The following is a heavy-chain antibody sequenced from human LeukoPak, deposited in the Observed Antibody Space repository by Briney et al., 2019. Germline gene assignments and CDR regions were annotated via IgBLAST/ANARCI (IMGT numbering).Heavy chain of an antibody. CDR3: ATHDPGDYFDY. V-gene: IGHV1-69*05. CDR1: GGTFSSYA. Sequence: SVKVSCKASGGTFSSYAISWVRQAPGQGLEWMGRIIPIFVTANYAQKFQGRVTITTDESTSTAYMELSSLRSEDTAVYYCATHDPGDYFDYWGQGTLVTVSS. CDR2: IIPIFVTA. J-gene: IGHJ4*02. D-gene: IGHD1-1*01.